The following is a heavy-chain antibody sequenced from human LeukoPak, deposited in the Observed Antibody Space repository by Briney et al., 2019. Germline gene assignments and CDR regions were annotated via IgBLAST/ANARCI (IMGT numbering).Heavy chain of an antibody. CDR3: ARVPSPGSSTGY. Sequence: GGSLRLSCAASGFTFSSYAMHWVRQAPGKGLEWVAVISYDGSNKYYADSVKGRFTISRDNARNSLYLQMSSLRAEDTAVYYCARVPSPGSSTGYWGQGTLVTVSS. V-gene: IGHV3-30-3*01. CDR1: GFTFSSYA. CDR2: ISYDGSNK. J-gene: IGHJ4*02. D-gene: IGHD3-10*01.